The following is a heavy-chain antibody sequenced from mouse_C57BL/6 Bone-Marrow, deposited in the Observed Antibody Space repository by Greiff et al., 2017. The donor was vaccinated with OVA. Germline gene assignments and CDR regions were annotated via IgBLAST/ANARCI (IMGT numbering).Heavy chain of an antibody. CDR1: GYTFTSYG. CDR2: IYPRSGNT. D-gene: IGHD2-5*01. J-gene: IGHJ4*01. V-gene: IGHV1-81*01. CDR3: ARSYSNLYYYAMDY. Sequence: QVQLQQSGAELARPGASVKLSCKASGYTFTSYGISWVKQRTGQGLEWIGEIYPRSGNTYYNEKFKGKATLTADKSSSTVYMELRSLTSEDSAVYFCARSYSNLYYYAMDYWGQGTSVTVSS.